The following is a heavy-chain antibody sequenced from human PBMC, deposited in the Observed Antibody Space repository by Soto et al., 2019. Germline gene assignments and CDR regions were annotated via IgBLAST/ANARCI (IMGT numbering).Heavy chain of an antibody. CDR2: IDPSDSYT. CDR3: ARRDTVTTFHYYYYGMDV. V-gene: IGHV5-10-1*01. Sequence: GESLKISCKGSGYSFTSYWISWVRQMPGKGLEWMGRIDPSDSYTNYSPSFQGHVTISADKSISTAYLQWSSLKASDTAMYYCARRDTVTTFHYYYYGMDVWGQGTTVTVSS. D-gene: IGHD4-4*01. CDR1: GYSFTSYW. J-gene: IGHJ6*02.